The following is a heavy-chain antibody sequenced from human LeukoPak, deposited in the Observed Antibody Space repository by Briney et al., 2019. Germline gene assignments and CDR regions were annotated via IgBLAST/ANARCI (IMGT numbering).Heavy chain of an antibody. CDR2: IIPIFGTA. Sequence: SVKVSCKASGGTFSSYAISWVRQAPGQGLEWMGGIIPIFGTANYAQKLQGRVTMTTDTSTSTAYMELRSLRSDDTAVYYCARSGGGLRLPSYYFYGMDVWGQGTTVTVSS. J-gene: IGHJ6*02. V-gene: IGHV1-69*05. D-gene: IGHD5-12*01. CDR3: ARSGGGLRLPSYYFYGMDV. CDR1: GGTFSSYA.